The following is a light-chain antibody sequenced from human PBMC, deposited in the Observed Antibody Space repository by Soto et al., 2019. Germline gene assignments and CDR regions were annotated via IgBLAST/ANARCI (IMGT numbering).Light chain of an antibody. V-gene: IGKV2-28*01. CDR1: QSLLNSSGYNY. J-gene: IGKJ4*01. CDR3: MQAQENPLA. CDR2: LAS. Sequence: DIVMTQSPLSLPVTPGEPASISCRSSQSLLNSSGYNYLDWYLQKPGQSPQLLMYLASNRASGVPDRFSGSGSGTDFTLKISRVEAEDVGVYYCMQAQENPLAFGGGTKVDIK.